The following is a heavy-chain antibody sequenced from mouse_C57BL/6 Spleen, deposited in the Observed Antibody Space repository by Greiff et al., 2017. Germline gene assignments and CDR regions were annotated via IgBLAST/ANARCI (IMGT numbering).Heavy chain of an antibody. CDR2: ISSGGSYT. CDR1: GFTFSSYG. D-gene: IGHD2-1*01. V-gene: IGHV5-6*01. J-gene: IGHJ2*01. Sequence: EVQLVESGGDLVKPGGSLKLSCAASGFTFSSYGMSWVRQTPDKRLEWVATISSGGSYTYYPDSVKGRFTISRDNAKNTLYLQMSSLKSEDTAMYYCARQDGNRNYFDYWGQGTTLTVSS. CDR3: ARQDGNRNYFDY.